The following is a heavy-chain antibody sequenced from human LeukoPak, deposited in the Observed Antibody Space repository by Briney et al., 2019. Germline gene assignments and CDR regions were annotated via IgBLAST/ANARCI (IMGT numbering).Heavy chain of an antibody. J-gene: IGHJ5*02. CDR3: ARELSEGSGYFWSNWFYP. CDR2: IYSGGST. Sequence: GGSLRLSCAASGFTVSSNYMSWVRQAPGKGLEWVSIIYSGGSTLYADSVKSGFTISSDNATNSLSLQMNSLRTEDKALYTCARELSEGSGYFWSNWFYPWGQGTLVTVSS. D-gene: IGHD3-22*01. V-gene: IGHV3-53*01. CDR1: GFTVSSNY.